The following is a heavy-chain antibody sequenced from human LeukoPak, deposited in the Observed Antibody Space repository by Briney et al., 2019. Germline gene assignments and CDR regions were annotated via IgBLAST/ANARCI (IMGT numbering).Heavy chain of an antibody. CDR1: GYTFTSYS. CDR2: INPTDGSA. V-gene: IGHV1-46*01. J-gene: IGHJ4*02. Sequence: ASVKVSCKSSGYTFTSYSMHWVRQAPGQGLEWMGIINPTDGSASYAQKFQGRVTMTRDMSTSTIYMELRSLRSDDRAVYFCARAPHYNILTGDRLFDYWGQGTLVTVSS. CDR3: ARAPHYNILTGDRLFDY. D-gene: IGHD3-9*01.